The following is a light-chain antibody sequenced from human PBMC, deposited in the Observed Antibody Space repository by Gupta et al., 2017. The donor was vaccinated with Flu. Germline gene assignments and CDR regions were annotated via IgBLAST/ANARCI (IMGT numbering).Light chain of an antibody. CDR2: DTS. J-gene: IGKJ3*01. CDR3: QCRTNWRVRFT. CDR1: QSITTS. Sequence: EIVLTQSPATLSLSPGARATLSCRASQSITTSLAWYQQKPGQAPRLLIYDTSSRATDIPARFSGSGSGTDFTLTISSLEPEDFAVYYCQCRTNWRVRFTFGPGTTVEIK. V-gene: IGKV3-11*01.